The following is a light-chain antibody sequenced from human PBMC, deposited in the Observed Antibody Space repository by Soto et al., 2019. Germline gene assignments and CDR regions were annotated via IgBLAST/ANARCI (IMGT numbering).Light chain of an antibody. Sequence: QSALTQPPSASGSPGQSVTISCTGTTSDVGRYNYVSWYQQHPGKAPKLVMYEVTKRPSGVPDRFSGSKSGNTASLTVSGRQAADEADYYCTSYAGSSVVFGGGTKVTVL. CDR1: TSDVGRYNY. J-gene: IGLJ2*01. CDR2: EVT. CDR3: TSYAGSSVV. V-gene: IGLV2-8*01.